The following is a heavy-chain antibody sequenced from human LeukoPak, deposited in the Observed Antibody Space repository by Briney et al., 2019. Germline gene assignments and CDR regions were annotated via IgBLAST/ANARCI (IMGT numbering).Heavy chain of an antibody. Sequence: SETLSLTCAVYGGSFSSYYWGWIRQPPGKGLEWIGSIYYSGSTYYNPSLKSRVTISVDTSKNQFSLKLSSVTAADTAVYYCATDLSSTAVRDYWGQGTLVTVSS. V-gene: IGHV4-39*01. CDR2: IYYSGST. J-gene: IGHJ4*02. D-gene: IGHD4-23*01. CDR3: ATDLSSTAVRDY. CDR1: GGSFSSYY.